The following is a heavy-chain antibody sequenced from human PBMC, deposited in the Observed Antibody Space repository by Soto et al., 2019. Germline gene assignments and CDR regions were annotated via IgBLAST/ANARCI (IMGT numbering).Heavy chain of an antibody. CDR1: GGTFSTST. Sequence: QVQLVQSGAEVKKPGSSVKISCQASGGTFSTSTISWVRQAPGQGLEWMGRSIPLVDRAIYAQNFQGRVTMTADKSTNTVHLEMFSLRSDDTAVYYCARDPGGPHGRSPKNAYWGQGTLVTVSS. J-gene: IGHJ4*02. CDR3: ARDPGGPHGRSPKNAY. V-gene: IGHV1-69*04. D-gene: IGHD3-10*01. CDR2: SIPLVDRA.